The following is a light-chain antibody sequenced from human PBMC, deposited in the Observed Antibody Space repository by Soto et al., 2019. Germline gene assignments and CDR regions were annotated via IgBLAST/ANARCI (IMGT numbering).Light chain of an antibody. CDR1: QSVLYSSSNKNY. J-gene: IGKJ4*01. CDR2: WAS. V-gene: IGKV4-1*01. CDR3: QQYCSTPLT. Sequence: DIVMTQSPDSLAVSLGERATINCKSSQSVLYSSSNKNYLAWYQQKPGQPPKLLIYWASTRESGVPDRFSGSGSGTDFTLTIVSLQAEDVAVYYCQQYCSTPLTCGGGTKVEIK.